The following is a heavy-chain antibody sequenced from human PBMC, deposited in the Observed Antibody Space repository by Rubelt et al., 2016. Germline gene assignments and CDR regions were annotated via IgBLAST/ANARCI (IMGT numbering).Heavy chain of an antibody. J-gene: IGHJ6*02. CDR3: ARDIGVTGIHSYYYGMDV. V-gene: IGHV4-34*01. Sequence: QVQLQQWGAGLLKPSETLSLTCVVYGGSFSGYYWTWIRLPPGKGLEWIGEIDHRGSTNYNPSLKSRVIMSVDTSRNQFFLKLGSVTAADTAVYYGARDIGVTGIHSYYYGMDVWGQGTTVTVSS. CDR2: IDHRGST. D-gene: IGHD1-20*01. CDR1: GGSFSGYY.